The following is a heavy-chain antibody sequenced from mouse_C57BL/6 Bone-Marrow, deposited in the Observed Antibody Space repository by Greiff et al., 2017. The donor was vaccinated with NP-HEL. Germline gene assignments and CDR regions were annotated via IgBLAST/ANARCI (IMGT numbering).Heavy chain of an antibody. CDR1: GFTFSDYY. CDR3: ARHSPYYYGSSYGFAY. Sequence: EVKLVESGGGLVQPGGSLKLSCAASGFTFSDYYMYWVRQTPEKRLEWVAYISNGGGSTYYPDTVKGRFTFSRDNAKNTLYLQMSRLKSEDTAMYYCARHSPYYYGSSYGFAYWGQGTLVTVSA. CDR2: ISNGGGST. D-gene: IGHD1-1*01. J-gene: IGHJ3*01. V-gene: IGHV5-12*01.